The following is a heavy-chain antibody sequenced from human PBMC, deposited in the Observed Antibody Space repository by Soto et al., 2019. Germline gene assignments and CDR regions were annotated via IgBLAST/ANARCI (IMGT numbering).Heavy chain of an antibody. CDR3: ARNRKRVMAVYDYYGMDV. V-gene: IGHV1-69*13. D-gene: IGHD2-21*01. Sequence: GASVKVSCKASGGTFSSYDISWVRQAPGQGLEWMGGIIPIFRTANYAQKFQGRVTITADESTSTAYMELSSLRSEDTAVYYCARNRKRVMAVYDYYGMDVWGKGTTGTVSS. CDR1: GGTFSSYD. J-gene: IGHJ6*04. CDR2: IIPIFRTA.